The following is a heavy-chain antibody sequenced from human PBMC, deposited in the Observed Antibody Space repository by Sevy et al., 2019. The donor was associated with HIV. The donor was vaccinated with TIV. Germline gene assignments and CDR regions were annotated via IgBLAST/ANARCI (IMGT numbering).Heavy chain of an antibody. CDR3: TTDVPDAKPQIDY. CDR2: VKSRNDGRTI. Sequence: GGSLRLSCAASGFIVSRAWMNWLRVPPGKGLEWVGRVKSRNDGRTIDYAAPVKGRFIISRDDSKNTFFLEMNSLKSEDTAVYYCTTDVPDAKPQIDYWGQGALVTVSS. J-gene: IGHJ4*02. V-gene: IGHV3-15*01. CDR1: GFIVSRAW. D-gene: IGHD2-2*02.